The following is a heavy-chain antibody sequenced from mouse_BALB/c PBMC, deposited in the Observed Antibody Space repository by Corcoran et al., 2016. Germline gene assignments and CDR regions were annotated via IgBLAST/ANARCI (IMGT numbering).Heavy chain of an antibody. D-gene: IGHD2-2*01. Sequence: DVQLQESGPGLVKPSQSLSLTCSVTGYSITSGYYWNWIRQFPGNKLEWMGYISYDGSNNYNPSLKNRISITRDTSKNQFFLKLNSVTTEDTATYYCAREGYGYSFAYWGQGTLVTVSA. CDR2: ISYDGSN. CDR3: AREGYGYSFAY. CDR1: GYSITSGYY. V-gene: IGHV3-6*02. J-gene: IGHJ3*01.